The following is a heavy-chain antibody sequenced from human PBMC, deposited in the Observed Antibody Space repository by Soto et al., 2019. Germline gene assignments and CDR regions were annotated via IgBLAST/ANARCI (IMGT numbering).Heavy chain of an antibody. V-gene: IGHV1-2*02. CDR3: ARDMRKGMRVEQPDY. Sequence: QVQLVQSGAEVKKPGASMKVSCKASGYSFIDYFMHWVRQAPGQGLQWVGSIHPNSGITKFSPEFLGRVTMTRDTSLITAYLGLDGLTSDDTGMYFCARDMRKGMRVEQPDYWGQGTLLTVSS. CDR2: IHPNSGIT. D-gene: IGHD2-8*01. J-gene: IGHJ4*02. CDR1: GYSFIDYF.